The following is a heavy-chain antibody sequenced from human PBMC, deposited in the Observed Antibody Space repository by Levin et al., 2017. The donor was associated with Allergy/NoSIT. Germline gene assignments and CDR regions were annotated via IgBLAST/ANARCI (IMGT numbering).Heavy chain of an antibody. CDR3: AKKQGGTSGFSFDV. CDR1: GFTISEYA. D-gene: IGHD1-1*01. J-gene: IGHJ3*01. V-gene: IGHV3-23*01. CDR2: ITGGGFNT. Sequence: PGGSLRLSCAVSGFTISEYAMAWVRQAPGKGLEWVSVITGGGFNTYYGDSVKGRFTVSRDDSKATLYLELNSLGGEDTAVYYCAKKQGGTSGFSFDVWGQGTMVTVSS.